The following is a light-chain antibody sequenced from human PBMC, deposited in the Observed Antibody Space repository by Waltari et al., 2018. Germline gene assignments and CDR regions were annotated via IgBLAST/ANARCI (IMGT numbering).Light chain of an antibody. J-gene: IGLJ3*02. CDR3: ETWDSNTWV. V-gene: IGLV4-60*03. CDR2: LEGSGSY. Sequence: QPVLTQSSSASASLGSLVKLTCTLSSGHSSYIIAWHQQQPGKAPRYLMKLEGSGSYNKGSGGPGRFSGSRSGADRYLTISNLQSEDEADYYCETWDSNTWVFGGGTKLTVL. CDR1: SGHSSYI.